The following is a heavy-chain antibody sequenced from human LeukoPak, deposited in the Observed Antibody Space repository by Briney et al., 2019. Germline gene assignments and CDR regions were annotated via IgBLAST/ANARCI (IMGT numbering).Heavy chain of an antibody. CDR2: IFWDDDK. D-gene: IGHD3-22*01. Sequence: SGPTLVNPTQTLTLTCTFSGFSLSTTGVGVGWIRQPPGKALEWLALIFWDDDKRYSPSLKSRLTISRDTSKNQVVLTMTNMDPVGTATYYCAHFSHYYDSSGYKYYFDYWGQGTLVTVSS. CDR1: GFSLSTTGVG. CDR3: AHFSHYYDSSGYKYYFDY. V-gene: IGHV2-5*02. J-gene: IGHJ4*02.